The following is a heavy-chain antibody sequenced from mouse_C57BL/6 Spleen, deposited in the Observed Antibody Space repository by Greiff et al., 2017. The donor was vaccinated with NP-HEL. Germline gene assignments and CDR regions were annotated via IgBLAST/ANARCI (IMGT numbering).Heavy chain of an antibody. CDR3: ARDNPGYFDY. J-gene: IGHJ2*01. CDR1: GFTFSDYY. Sequence: EVKVVESEGGLVQPGSSMKLSCTASGFTFSDYYMAWVRQVPEKGLEWVANINYDGSSTYYLDSLKSRFIISRDNAKNILYLQMSSLKSEDTATYYCARDNPGYFDYWGQGTTLTVSS. CDR2: INYDGSST. V-gene: IGHV5-16*01.